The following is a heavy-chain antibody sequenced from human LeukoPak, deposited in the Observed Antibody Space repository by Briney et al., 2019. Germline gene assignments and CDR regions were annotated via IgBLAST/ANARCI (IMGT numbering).Heavy chain of an antibody. CDR2: INPNSGGT. CDR3: ASGRTYCGGDCLPSDAFDI. J-gene: IGHJ3*02. CDR1: GYTFTGYY. Sequence: ASVKVSCKASGYTFTGYYMHWVRQAPGQGLEWMGWINPNSGGTNYAQKFQGRVTMTRDTSISTAYMELSRLRSDDTAVYYCASGRTYCGGDCLPSDAFDIWGQGTIVTVSS. V-gene: IGHV1-2*02. D-gene: IGHD2-21*01.